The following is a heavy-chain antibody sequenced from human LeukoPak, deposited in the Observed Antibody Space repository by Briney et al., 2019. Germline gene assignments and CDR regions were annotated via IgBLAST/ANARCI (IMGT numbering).Heavy chain of an antibody. CDR2: IYTSGST. D-gene: IGHD6-13*01. J-gene: IGHJ5*02. Sequence: SETLSLTRTVSGGSISSYYWSWIRQPAGKGLEWIGRIYTSGSTNYNPSLKSRVTMSVDTSKNQFSLKLSSVTAADTAVYYCARGIAAAGTGWSDPWGQGTLVTVSS. V-gene: IGHV4-4*07. CDR3: ARGIAAAGTGWSDP. CDR1: GGSISSYY.